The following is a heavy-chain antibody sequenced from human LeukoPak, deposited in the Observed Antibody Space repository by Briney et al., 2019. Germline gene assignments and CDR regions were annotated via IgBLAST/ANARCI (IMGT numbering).Heavy chain of an antibody. D-gene: IGHD2-2*02. Sequence: GASVKVSCKASGYTFTGYYIHWVRQAPGQGLEWMGWINPNSGGINYAQKFQGGVTMTRDTSISTAYMELSRLRSDDTAVYYCARDRDCSSTSCYSWFDPWGQGTLVTVSS. CDR3: ARDRDCSSTSCYSWFDP. CDR2: INPNSGGI. J-gene: IGHJ5*02. V-gene: IGHV1-2*02. CDR1: GYTFTGYY.